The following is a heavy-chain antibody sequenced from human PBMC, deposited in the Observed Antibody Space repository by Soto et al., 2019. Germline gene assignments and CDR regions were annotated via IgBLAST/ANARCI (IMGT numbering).Heavy chain of an antibody. CDR3: ARDTHWQYNWNDVSYYYGMDV. CDR1: GDSVSSNSAA. D-gene: IGHD1-20*01. V-gene: IGHV6-1*01. Sequence: SQTLSLTCAISGDSVSSNSAAWNWIRQSPSRGLEWLGRTYYRSKWYNDYAVSVKSRITINPDTSKNQFSLQLISVTPEDTAVYYCARDTHWQYNWNDVSYYYGMDVWGQGTTVTVSS. J-gene: IGHJ6*02. CDR2: TYYRSKWYN.